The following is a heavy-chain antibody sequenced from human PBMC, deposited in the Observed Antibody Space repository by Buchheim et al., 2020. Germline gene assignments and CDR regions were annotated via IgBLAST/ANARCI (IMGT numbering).Heavy chain of an antibody. Sequence: EVQLVESGGGLVEPGGSLRLSCATSGFTFNLYSMNWVRQTPGKGLEWVSYISRSSKSIYYADSVKGRFTISRDNAKNSLYLQMNSLRVEDTAVYYCAREGSTRTLDVWGQGTT. CDR1: GFTFNLYS. J-gene: IGHJ6*02. V-gene: IGHV3-48*01. CDR2: ISRSSKSI. CDR3: AREGSTRTLDV. D-gene: IGHD2-2*01.